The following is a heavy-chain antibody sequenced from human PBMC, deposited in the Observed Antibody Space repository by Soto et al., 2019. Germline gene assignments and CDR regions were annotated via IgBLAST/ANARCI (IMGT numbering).Heavy chain of an antibody. CDR3: AHLGYCSGGSCYSEYFQH. Sequence: QITLKESGPTLVKPTQTLTLTCTFSGFSLSTSGVGVGWIRQPPGKALEWLALIYWDDDKRYSPSRKSRLTLTKDPSKNQVVLTMTNMDPVDTATYYCAHLGYCSGGSCYSEYFQHWGQGTLVTVSS. J-gene: IGHJ1*01. V-gene: IGHV2-5*02. D-gene: IGHD2-15*01. CDR1: GFSLSTSGVG. CDR2: IYWDDDK.